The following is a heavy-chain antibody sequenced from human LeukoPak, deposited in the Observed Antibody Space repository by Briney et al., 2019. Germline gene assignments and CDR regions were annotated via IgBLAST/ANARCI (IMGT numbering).Heavy chain of an antibody. CDR1: GGSNRSTSYY. J-gene: IGHJ6*03. D-gene: IGHD3-3*01. V-gene: IGHV4-39*01. Sequence: SETLSLTCTVSGGSNRSTSYYWGWIRQPPGKGLEWIGSIYYSGSTYYNPSLKSRVTISVDTSKNQFSLKLSSVTAADTAVYYCGRLFYDFWSGHYYYYMDVWGKGTTVTVSS. CDR2: IYYSGST. CDR3: GRLFYDFWSGHYYYYMDV.